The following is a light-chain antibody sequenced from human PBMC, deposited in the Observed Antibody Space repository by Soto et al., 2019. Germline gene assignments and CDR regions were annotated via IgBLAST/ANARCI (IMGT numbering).Light chain of an antibody. V-gene: IGKV1-5*01. CDR3: QQSYSTPLT. CDR2: DAS. Sequence: DTQMTQSPSTLSASVGDRVTLTCRASQSVSMWLAWYQQKPGKAPRLLIYDASNLESGVPSRFSGSGSGTEFTLTISSLQPEHAATYYCQQSYSTPLTFGGGTKVDIK. CDR1: QSVSMW. J-gene: IGKJ4*01.